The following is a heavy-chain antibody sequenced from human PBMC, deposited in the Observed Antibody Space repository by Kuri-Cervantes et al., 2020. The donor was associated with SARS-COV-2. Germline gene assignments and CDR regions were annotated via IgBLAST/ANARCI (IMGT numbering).Heavy chain of an antibody. CDR3: ASSRGRSGGSCCRGAFDY. V-gene: IGHV3-7*03. D-gene: IGHD2-15*01. CDR1: GFTFSSYW. J-gene: IGHJ4*02. CDR2: IKQDGSEK. Sequence: LSLTCAASGFTFSSYWMSWVRQAPGKGLEWVANIKQDGSEKYYVDSVKGRFTISRDNAKNSLYLQMNSLRAEDTAVYYCASSRGRSGGSCCRGAFDYWGQGTLVTVSS.